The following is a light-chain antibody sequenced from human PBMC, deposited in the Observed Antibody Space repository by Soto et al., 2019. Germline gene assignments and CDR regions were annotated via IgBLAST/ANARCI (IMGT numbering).Light chain of an antibody. V-gene: IGKV3-20*01. CDR1: QGVSSSF. CDR3: QQYGSSGT. CDR2: GAS. J-gene: IGKJ1*01. Sequence: PGERVTPSCRASQGVSSSFLAWYQQKPGQAPRLLIYGASNRATGIPDRFSGSGSGTDFTLTISRLEPEDFAVYYCQQYGSSGTFGQGTKVDIK.